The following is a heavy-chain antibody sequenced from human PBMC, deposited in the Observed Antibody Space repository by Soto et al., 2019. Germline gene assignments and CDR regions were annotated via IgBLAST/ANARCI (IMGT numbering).Heavy chain of an antibody. Sequence: EVQLGESGGGLVQPGRSLRLSCEASGFMFDDYAMYWVRQAPWKGLELVSGISWNSNSIVYADSVKGRFTISRDNAKNSLYLQMNSLKPEDTALYYCANSQSIESRPCDSWGQCTLVTVSS. CDR3: ANSQSIESRPCDS. D-gene: IGHD2-15*01. J-gene: IGHJ4*02. CDR2: ISWNSNSI. V-gene: IGHV3-9*01. CDR1: GFMFDDYA.